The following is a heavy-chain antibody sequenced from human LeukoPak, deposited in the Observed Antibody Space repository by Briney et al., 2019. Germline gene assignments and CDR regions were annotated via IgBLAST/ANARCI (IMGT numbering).Heavy chain of an antibody. V-gene: IGHV1-8*02. J-gene: IGHJ4*02. CDR3: ARMGGSGSHYNPSHY. CDR1: GYTFTGYY. CDR2: MNPNSGNT. D-gene: IGHD3-10*01. Sequence: ASVKVSCKASGYTFTGYYMHWVRQAPGQGLEWMGWMNPNSGNTGYAQKFQGRVTMTRNTSISTAYMELSSLRSEDTAVYYCARMGGSGSHYNPSHYWGQGTLVTVSS.